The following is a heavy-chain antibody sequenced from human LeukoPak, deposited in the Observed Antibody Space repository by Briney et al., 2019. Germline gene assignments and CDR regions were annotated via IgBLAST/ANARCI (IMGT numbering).Heavy chain of an antibody. CDR3: ARGPTTVTRAFDY. J-gene: IGHJ4*02. V-gene: IGHV4-4*07. D-gene: IGHD4-17*01. CDR2: IYTSGTT. CDR1: GGSFSIYY. Sequence: PSETLSLTCTVSGGSFSIYYWSWIRQPAGKGLEWIGRIYTSGTTHYNPSLKSRVTMSVDTSNNQLSLRLNSVTAADTAVYYCARGPTTVTRAFDYWGQGTLVTVSS.